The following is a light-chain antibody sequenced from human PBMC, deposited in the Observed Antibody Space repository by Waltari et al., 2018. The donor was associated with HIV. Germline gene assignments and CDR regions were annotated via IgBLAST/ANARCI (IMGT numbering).Light chain of an antibody. V-gene: IGLV2-14*03. CDR2: DIN. Sequence: QSALTQPASVSGFLGQSINISCTGISTDSRFYQYVSWYQQPPGKIPRLIIFDINNRPSGVSDHCSGSRSGNSASLTFSGLQSGDEAHYYCASNRLDYTLIFGGGTKLTVL. J-gene: IGLJ2*01. CDR1: STDSRFYQY. CDR3: ASNRLDYTLI.